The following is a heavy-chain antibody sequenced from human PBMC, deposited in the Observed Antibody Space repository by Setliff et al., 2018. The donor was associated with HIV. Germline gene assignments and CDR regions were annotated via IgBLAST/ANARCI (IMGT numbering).Heavy chain of an antibody. CDR2: IKEDGSEK. CDR1: GYSFTSYW. CDR3: ARDATRGGDMDV. J-gene: IGHJ6*03. Sequence: GESLKISCKGFGYSFTSYWIGWVRQAPGKGLEWVANIKEDGSEKYYVDSVRGRFTISRDNAKNSLYLQMNSLRAEDTAAYYCARDATRGGDMDVWAKGTTVTVSS. V-gene: IGHV3-7*01. D-gene: IGHD2-15*01.